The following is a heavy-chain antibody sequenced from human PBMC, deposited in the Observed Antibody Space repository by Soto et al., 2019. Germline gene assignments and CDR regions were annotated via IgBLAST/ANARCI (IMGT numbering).Heavy chain of an antibody. J-gene: IGHJ4*02. V-gene: IGHV1-2*04. D-gene: IGHD2-8*01. CDR2: INPKSGGT. CDR3: ARGHSTDCSNGVCCGPPH. Sequence: ASVKVSCKASGYSFTDYHIHWVRQAPGQGLEWLGRINPKSGGTSTAQKFQGWVTMTRDRSISTVYMELTRLRSDDTAVYFCARGHSTDCSNGVCCGPPHWGQGTLVTVSS. CDR1: GYSFTDYH.